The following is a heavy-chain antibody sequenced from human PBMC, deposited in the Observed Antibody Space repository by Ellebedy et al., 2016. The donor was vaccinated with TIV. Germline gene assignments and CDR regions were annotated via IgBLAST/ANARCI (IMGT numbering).Heavy chain of an antibody. CDR1: GGSISSSNW. D-gene: IGHD3-3*01. CDR3: AINTIFGVVPYYGMDV. Sequence: SETLSLXXAVSGGSISSSNWWSWVRQPPGKGLEWIGEIYHSGSTNYNPSLKSRVTISVDTSKNQFSLKLSSVTAADTAVYYCAINTIFGVVPYYGMDVWGQGTTVTVSS. CDR2: IYHSGST. V-gene: IGHV4-4*02. J-gene: IGHJ6*02.